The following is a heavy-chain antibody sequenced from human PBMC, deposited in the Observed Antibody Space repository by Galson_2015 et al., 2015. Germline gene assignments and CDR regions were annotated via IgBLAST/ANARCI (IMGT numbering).Heavy chain of an antibody. CDR2: ISYDGSIK. CDR3: AKDLGSAWYSGGDY. D-gene: IGHD1-26*01. CDR1: GFTFNKYN. J-gene: IGHJ4*02. Sequence: SLRLSCAASGFTFNKYNIHWVRQAPGKGLEWVAVISYDGSIKYYADSVKGRFAISRDNSKDTLSLQMDSLRAEDTAVYYCAKDLGSAWYSGGDYWGQGTLVTVSS. V-gene: IGHV3-30*18.